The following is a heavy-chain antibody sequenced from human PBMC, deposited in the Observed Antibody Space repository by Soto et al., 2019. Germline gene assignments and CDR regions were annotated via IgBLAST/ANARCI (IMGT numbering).Heavy chain of an antibody. Sequence: ASVKVSCKASGYTFTSYYMHWVRQAPGQGLEWMGIINPSGGSTSYAQKFQGRVTMTRDTSTSTVYMELSSLRSEDTAVYYCARGYSGSYYILNWFDPWGQGTLVTVSS. V-gene: IGHV1-46*01. CDR3: ARGYSGSYYILNWFDP. J-gene: IGHJ5*02. CDR1: GYTFTSYY. D-gene: IGHD1-26*01. CDR2: INPSGGST.